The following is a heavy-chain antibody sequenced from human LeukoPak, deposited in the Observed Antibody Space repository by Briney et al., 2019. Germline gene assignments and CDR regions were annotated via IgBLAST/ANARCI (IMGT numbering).Heavy chain of an antibody. D-gene: IGHD5-12*01. Sequence: SETLSLTCTVSGGSISNYYWTWIRQHPGKGLEWIGYIYYSGSTYHNPSLKSRVTIAVDTSKNQFSLKLSSVTAADTAVYYCAKDREGLGSGYDLEYFDYWGQGTLVTVSS. CDR3: AKDREGLGSGYDLEYFDY. CDR1: GGSISNYY. V-gene: IGHV4-59*06. J-gene: IGHJ4*02. CDR2: IYYSGST.